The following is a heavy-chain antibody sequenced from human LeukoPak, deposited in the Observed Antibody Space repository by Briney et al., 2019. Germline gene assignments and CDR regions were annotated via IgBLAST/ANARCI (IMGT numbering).Heavy chain of an antibody. D-gene: IGHD6-25*01. V-gene: IGHV1-2*02. CDR2: INPNSGGT. CDR3: ARSGRGDRSGIDY. J-gene: IGHJ4*02. CDR1: RCTFTRYY. Sequence: SVNVSCKPSRCTFTRYYIHWVRPAPAQGRAWMGWINPNSGGTNYAQKFQGRVTMTRDTSISTAYMDLSRLRSDDTAVYYCARSGRGDRSGIDYWGQGTLVSVSS.